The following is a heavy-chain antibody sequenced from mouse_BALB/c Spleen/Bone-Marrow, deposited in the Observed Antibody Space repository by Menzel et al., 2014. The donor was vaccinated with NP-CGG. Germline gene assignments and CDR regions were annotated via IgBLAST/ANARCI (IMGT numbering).Heavy chain of an antibody. D-gene: IGHD2-1*01. J-gene: IGHJ2*01. CDR2: IHPNNGGS. V-gene: IGHV1-18*01. CDR3: AALYGIVFDY. Sequence: EVKLVESGPELVKLGASVKISCKTSGYTFTEYTMHWVKQSHGKSLEWIGGIHPNNGGSSYNQKFKGKATLTVDKSSSTAYMELRNLTSEDSAVYYCAALYGIVFDYWGQGTTLTVSS. CDR1: GYTFTEYT.